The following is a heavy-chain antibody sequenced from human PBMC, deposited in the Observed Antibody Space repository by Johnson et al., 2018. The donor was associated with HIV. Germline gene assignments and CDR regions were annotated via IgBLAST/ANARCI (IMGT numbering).Heavy chain of an antibody. CDR1: GFTFTNFG. J-gene: IGHJ3*02. Sequence: QVQLVESGGGLVQPGGSLRLSCAASGFTFTNFGFHWVRQAPGKGLEWVAVISYDGNNKYYADSVKGRFTISRDNSKNTLYLQMNSLGADDTAVYYCARDWEEHGAFDIWGQGTMVTVSS. V-gene: IGHV3-30*03. D-gene: IGHD1-26*01. CDR2: ISYDGNNK. CDR3: ARDWEEHGAFDI.